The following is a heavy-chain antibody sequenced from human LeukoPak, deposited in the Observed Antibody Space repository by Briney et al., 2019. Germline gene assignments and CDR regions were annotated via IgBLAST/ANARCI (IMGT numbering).Heavy chain of an antibody. CDR2: IKQDGSKK. D-gene: IGHD5-24*01. J-gene: IGHJ4*02. V-gene: IGHV3-7*04. CDR3: TRVGYIDEGIDY. Sequence: GGSLRLSCTASGFTFSSYWMTWVRQAPGKGLEWVANIKQDGSKKSYVDSVKGRFTISRDNAKNSLYLQMNSLRAEDTAIYYCTRVGYIDEGIDYWGQGTLVTVSS. CDR1: GFTFSSYW.